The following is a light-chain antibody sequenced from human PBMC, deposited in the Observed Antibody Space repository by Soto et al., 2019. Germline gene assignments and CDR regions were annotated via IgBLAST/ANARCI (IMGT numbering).Light chain of an antibody. J-gene: IGKJ2*01. V-gene: IGKV3-15*01. CDR1: QSVSSN. Sequence: EIVMTQSPATLSVSPGERATLSCRASQSVSSNLAWYQQKPGQAPRLLFYGASTRATGIPARFSGSGSGTDFTLTISSLQSEDFAVSYCQQDDNWPPYTFGQGTKLQSK. CDR3: QQDDNWPPYT. CDR2: GAS.